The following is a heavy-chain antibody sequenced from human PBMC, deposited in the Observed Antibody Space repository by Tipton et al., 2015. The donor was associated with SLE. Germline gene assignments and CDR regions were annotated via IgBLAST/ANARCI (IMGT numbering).Heavy chain of an antibody. CDR3: ARDEYRYDAAGYHLLGHFDF. V-gene: IGHV4-34*01. CDR2: INHSGSP. Sequence: TLSLTCAVSAGSFSGYYWSWIRQSPVRGLEWIGEINHSGSPNYNPSLKSRVTISVHTSKNQFSLKLNSVTAADTAVYYCARDEYRYDAAGYHLLGHFDFWGQGTLVTVSS. J-gene: IGHJ4*02. D-gene: IGHD3-9*01. CDR1: AGSFSGYY.